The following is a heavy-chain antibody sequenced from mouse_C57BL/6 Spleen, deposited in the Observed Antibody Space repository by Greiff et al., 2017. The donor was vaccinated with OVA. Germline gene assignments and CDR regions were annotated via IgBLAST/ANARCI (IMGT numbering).Heavy chain of an antibody. V-gene: IGHV10-3*01. CDR1: GFTFNTYA. CDR2: IRSNSSNYAT. CDR3: VRRRDYDVDYYYAMDY. J-gene: IGHJ4*01. Sequence: GGGLVQPKGSLKLSCAASGFTFNTYAMHWVRQAPGKGLEWVARIRSNSSNYATYYADSVKDRFTISRDDSQSMLYMQMNNLNTEDTAMYYCVRRRDYDVDYYYAMDYWGQGTSVTVSS. D-gene: IGHD2-4*01.